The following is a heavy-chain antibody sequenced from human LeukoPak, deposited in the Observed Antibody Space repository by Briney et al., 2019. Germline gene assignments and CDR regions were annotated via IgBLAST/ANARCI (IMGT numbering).Heavy chain of an antibody. CDR1: GFTFSNAW. D-gene: IGHD1-26*01. V-gene: IGHV3-15*01. J-gene: IGHJ4*02. Sequence: GGSLRLSCAASGFTFSNAWMNWVRQAPGKGLEWVGRIKRKTDGGTTNYAAPVKGRFTISRDDSKNTVYLEMNSLKTEDTAVYYCTTIMGATSFDSWGQGTLVTVSS. CDR2: IKRKTDGGTT. CDR3: TTIMGATSFDS.